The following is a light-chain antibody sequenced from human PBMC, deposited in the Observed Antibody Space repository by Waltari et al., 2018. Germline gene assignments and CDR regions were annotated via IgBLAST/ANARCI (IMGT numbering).Light chain of an antibody. CDR3: QQYNSYLYT. Sequence: DIQMTQSPSTLSASVGDRVTIPCRASQSISSWLPWYQQKPGKAPKLLIYKASSLESGVPSRFSGSGSGTEFTLTISSLQPDDFATYYCQQYNSYLYTFGQGTKLEIK. CDR2: KAS. V-gene: IGKV1-5*03. J-gene: IGKJ2*01. CDR1: QSISSW.